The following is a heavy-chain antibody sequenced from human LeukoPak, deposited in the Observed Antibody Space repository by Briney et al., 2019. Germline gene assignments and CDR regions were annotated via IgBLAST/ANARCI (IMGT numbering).Heavy chain of an antibody. D-gene: IGHD3-22*01. J-gene: IGHJ4*02. CDR2: IYYSGST. Sequence: SETLSLTCTVSGGSVSSGSYYWSWIRQPPGKGLEWIGYIYYSGSTYYNPSLKSRVTISVDTSKNQFSLKLSSVTAADTAVYYCARDQGYYDSSGYYNWGQGTLVTVSS. V-gene: IGHV4-30-4*08. CDR3: ARDQGYYDSSGYYN. CDR1: GGSVSSGSYY.